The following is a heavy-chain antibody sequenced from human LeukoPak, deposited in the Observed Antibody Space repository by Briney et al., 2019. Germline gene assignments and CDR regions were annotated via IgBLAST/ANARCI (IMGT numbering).Heavy chain of an antibody. CDR2: ISFDGSIK. V-gene: IGHV3-30*18. D-gene: IGHD2-21*02. J-gene: IGHJ4*02. Sequence: DPGGSLRLSCAASGFSLSNSGMHWIRQAPGKGLEWVAVISFDGSIKKYADTVKGRFTISRDDSKNTLYLQMDSLRAEDTAVYYCAKKAAPVTAIRAGFDHWGQGALVTVSS. CDR3: AKKAAPVTAIRAGFDH. CDR1: GFSLSNSG.